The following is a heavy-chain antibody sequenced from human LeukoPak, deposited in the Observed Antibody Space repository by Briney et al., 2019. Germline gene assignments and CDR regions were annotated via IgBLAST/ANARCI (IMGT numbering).Heavy chain of an antibody. CDR2: VKSKTDGGTT. V-gene: IGHV3-15*01. CDR1: GFSFSDFG. Sequence: GGSLRLSCAASGFSFSDFGMGWVRQAPGKGLEWVGRVKSKTDGGTTDYAAPVKGRFTISRDDSKNTLYLQMNSLKTEDTAVYYCTTDLYYYDSSGYYYADYWGQGTLVTVSS. CDR3: TTDLYYYDSSGYYYADY. J-gene: IGHJ4*02. D-gene: IGHD3-22*01.